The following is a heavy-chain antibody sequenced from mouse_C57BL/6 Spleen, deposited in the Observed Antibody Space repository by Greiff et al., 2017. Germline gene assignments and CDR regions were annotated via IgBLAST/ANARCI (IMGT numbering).Heavy chain of an antibody. V-gene: IGHV5-4*03. CDR3: ARGGRGLFDY. J-gene: IGHJ2*01. CDR1: GFTFSSYA. D-gene: IGHD3-3*01. CDR2: ISDGGSYT. Sequence: DVKLVESGGGLVKPGGSLKLSCAASGFTFSSYAMSWVRQTPEKRLEWVATISDGGSYTYYPDNVKGRFTISRDNAKNNLYLQMSHLKSEDTAMYYCARGGRGLFDYWGQGTTRTVSS.